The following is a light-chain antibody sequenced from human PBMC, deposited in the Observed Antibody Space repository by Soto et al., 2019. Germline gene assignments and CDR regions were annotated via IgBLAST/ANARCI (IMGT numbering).Light chain of an antibody. J-gene: IGKJ3*01. Sequence: DIQMTQSPSSLSASVGDRVTITCRASQGISHYLAWYQQKPGKVPKLLIYAASSLYSGVPSRFSGSGSGTDFTLNISNLQPEDVATYYCQNYNYALGTFGPGTKVDLK. CDR3: QNYNYALGT. CDR2: AAS. CDR1: QGISHY. V-gene: IGKV1-27*01.